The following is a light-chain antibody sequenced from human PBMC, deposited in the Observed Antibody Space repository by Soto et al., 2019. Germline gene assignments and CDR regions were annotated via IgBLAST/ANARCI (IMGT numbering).Light chain of an antibody. CDR3: QQSYSTPWT. V-gene: IGKV1-39*01. J-gene: IGKJ1*01. Sequence: DIQMTQSPSSLSASVGDRVTITCRASQSIGSNLNWYQQKPGKDPNVLIYAASSLQSGVPSRFSGSGSGTDFTLTISSLQTEDSATYYCQQSYSTPWTFGQGTKV. CDR1: QSIGSN. CDR2: AAS.